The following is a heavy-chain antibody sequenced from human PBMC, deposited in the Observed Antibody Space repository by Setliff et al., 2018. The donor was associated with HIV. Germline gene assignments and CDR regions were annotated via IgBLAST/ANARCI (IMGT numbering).Heavy chain of an antibody. D-gene: IGHD1-26*01. CDR3: ARYGGATLSNTFFDY. V-gene: IGHV5-51*01. Sequence: GESLKISCKGSGYSFTNYWIAWVRQMPGKGLEWMGIIYPGDSQTRYSPSFQGQVTFSADKSISTAYLQWNSLRASDTAIYYCARYGGATLSNTFFDYWGQGALVTVSS. J-gene: IGHJ4*02. CDR1: GYSFTNYW. CDR2: IYPGDSQT.